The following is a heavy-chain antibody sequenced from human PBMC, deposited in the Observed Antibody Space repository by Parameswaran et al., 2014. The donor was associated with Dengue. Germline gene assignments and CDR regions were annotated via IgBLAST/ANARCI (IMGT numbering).Heavy chain of an antibody. CDR3: ARGHFDYGDYGPRGPYFDY. CDR2: IDWDDDK. V-gene: IGHV2-70*11. J-gene: IGHJ4*02. D-gene: IGHD4-17*01. CDR1: GFSLSTSGMC. Sequence: GPTLVKPTQTLTLTCTFSGFSLSTSGMCVSWIRQPPGKALEWLARIDWDDDKYYSTSLKTRLTISKDTSKNQVVLTMTNMDPVDTATYYCARGHFDYGDYGPRGPYFDYWGQGTLVTVSS.